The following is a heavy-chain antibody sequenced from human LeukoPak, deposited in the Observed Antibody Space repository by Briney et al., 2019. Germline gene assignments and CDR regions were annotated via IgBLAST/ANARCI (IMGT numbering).Heavy chain of an antibody. Sequence: GGSLRLSCAASGFTFSSYWMHWVRQAPGKGLEWVSFISTSSSYIHYADSVKGRFTISRDNAKNSLYLQMNSLRAEDTAVYYCAKARGTDYGDYVIFDYWGQGTLVTVSS. J-gene: IGHJ4*02. V-gene: IGHV3-21*04. CDR1: GFTFSSYW. CDR3: AKARGTDYGDYVIFDY. CDR2: ISTSSSYI. D-gene: IGHD4-17*01.